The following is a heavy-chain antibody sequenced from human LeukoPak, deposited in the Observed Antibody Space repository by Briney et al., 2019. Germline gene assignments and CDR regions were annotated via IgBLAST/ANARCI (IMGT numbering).Heavy chain of an antibody. J-gene: IGHJ3*02. V-gene: IGHV4-59*08. Sequence: KPSETLSLTCTVSGGSITKNFWSWIRQAPGKGLEWIGYIYDSGYTNYNPSLESRVIISVDTSKNQFSLRLRSVTAADTAVYYCARGVMTAIFAFDIWGQGTMVTVSS. CDR2: IYDSGYT. D-gene: IGHD2-21*02. CDR1: GGSITKNF. CDR3: ARGVMTAIFAFDI.